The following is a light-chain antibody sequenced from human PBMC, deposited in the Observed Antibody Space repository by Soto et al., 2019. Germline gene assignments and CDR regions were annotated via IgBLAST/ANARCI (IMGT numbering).Light chain of an antibody. CDR3: QQGTT. CDR2: DAS. J-gene: IGKJ4*01. CDR1: QSISSW. V-gene: IGKV1-5*01. Sequence: EIQMTQSPTTLSASVGDRVTITCRASQSISSWLAWYQQKPGKAPKLLIYDASSLESGVPSRFSGSGSGTEFTLTISSLQPDDFATYYCQQGTTFGGGTKVEIK.